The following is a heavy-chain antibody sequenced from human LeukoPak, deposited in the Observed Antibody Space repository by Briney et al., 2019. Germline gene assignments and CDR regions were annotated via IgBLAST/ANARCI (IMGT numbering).Heavy chain of an antibody. Sequence: SETLSLTCTVSGGSISSSSYYWGGIRQPPGKGLEWIGSIYYSGSTYYNPSLKSRVTISVDTSKNQFSLKLSSVTAADTAVYYCARDIVDTAMVNDAFDIWGQGTMVTVSS. CDR1: GGSISSSSYY. CDR2: IYYSGST. CDR3: ARDIVDTAMVNDAFDI. D-gene: IGHD5-18*01. J-gene: IGHJ3*02. V-gene: IGHV4-39*07.